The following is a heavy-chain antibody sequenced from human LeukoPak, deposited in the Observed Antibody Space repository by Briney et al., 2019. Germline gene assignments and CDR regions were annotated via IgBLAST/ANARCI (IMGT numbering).Heavy chain of an antibody. D-gene: IGHD1-7*01. CDR3: AKASYNWNFAYYGMDV. Sequence: GGSLRLSCAASGFTFSSYAMSWVRQAPGKGLEWVSAISGSGGSTYYADSVKGRFTISRDNSKNTLYLQMNSLRAEDTAVYYCAKASYNWNFAYYGMDVWGQGTTVTVSS. V-gene: IGHV3-23*01. CDR1: GFTFSSYA. J-gene: IGHJ6*02. CDR2: ISGSGGST.